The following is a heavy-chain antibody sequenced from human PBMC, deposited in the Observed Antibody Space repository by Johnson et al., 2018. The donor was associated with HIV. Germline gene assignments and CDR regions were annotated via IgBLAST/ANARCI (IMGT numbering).Heavy chain of an antibody. V-gene: IGHV3-33*06. Sequence: QVQLVESGGGLVQPGRSLRLSCVASGFTFSSYAMHWVRQAPGKGLELVAIIWADGSNTYCADSVKGRFTISRDNSKNTLYLQMDSLRAEDTAVYYCAKHNGNSLYWYAFDIWGQGTMVTVSS. CDR2: IWADGSNT. CDR1: GFTFSSYA. J-gene: IGHJ3*02. D-gene: IGHD5/OR15-5a*01. CDR3: AKHNGNSLYWYAFDI.